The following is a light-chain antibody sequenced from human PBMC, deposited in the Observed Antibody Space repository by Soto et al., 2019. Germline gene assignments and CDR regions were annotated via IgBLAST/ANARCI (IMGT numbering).Light chain of an antibody. Sequence: DIQMTQSPSSLSAFVGDRVTITCRASLTISSYLNWYQQKSGKAPKLLISAASSLESGVPPRFSGSGSGTDFTLTITSLQPEDFATYYCQQSHSIPWTFGQGTKLDIK. J-gene: IGKJ1*01. CDR3: QQSHSIPWT. V-gene: IGKV1-39*01. CDR1: LTISSY. CDR2: AAS.